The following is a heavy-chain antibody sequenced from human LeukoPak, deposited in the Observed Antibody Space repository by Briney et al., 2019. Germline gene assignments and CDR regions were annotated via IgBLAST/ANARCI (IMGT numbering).Heavy chain of an antibody. CDR2: IYPGDSDT. V-gene: IGHV5-51*01. CDR3: ARSLTSIVGATKDYYYYGMDV. Sequence: KSGESLKISCKGSGYSFTSYWIGWVRQMPGKGLEWMGIIYPGDSDTRYSPSFQGQVTISADKSISTAYLQWSSLKASDTAMYYCARSLTSIVGATKDYYYYGMDVWGQGTTVTVSS. J-gene: IGHJ6*02. CDR1: GYSFTSYW. D-gene: IGHD1-26*01.